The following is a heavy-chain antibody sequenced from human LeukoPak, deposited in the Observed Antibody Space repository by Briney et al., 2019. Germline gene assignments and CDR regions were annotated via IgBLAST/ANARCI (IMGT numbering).Heavy chain of an antibody. V-gene: IGHV1-46*01. Sequence: ASVKVSCKASGYTFTSYYMHWVRQAPGQGLEWMGIINPSGGSTSYAQKFQGRVTMTRDMSTSTVYMELSSLRSEDTAVYYCARPEWEHDAFDIWGQGTMVTVSS. CDR3: ARPEWEHDAFDI. J-gene: IGHJ3*02. D-gene: IGHD1-26*01. CDR2: INPSGGST. CDR1: GYTFTSYY.